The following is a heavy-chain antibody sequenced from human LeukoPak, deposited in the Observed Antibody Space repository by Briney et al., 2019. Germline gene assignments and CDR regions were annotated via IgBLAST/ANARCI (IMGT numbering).Heavy chain of an antibody. CDR3: ARSNTYYYDSSGYYADY. J-gene: IGHJ4*02. CDR1: GGTFSSYA. Sequence: SVKVSGKASGGTFSSYAISWVRQAPGQGLEWMGGIIPIFGTANYAQKFQGRVTITTGESTSTAYMELSSLRSEDTAVYYCARSNTYYYDSSGYYADYWGQGTLVTVSA. CDR2: IIPIFGTA. D-gene: IGHD3-22*01. V-gene: IGHV1-69*05.